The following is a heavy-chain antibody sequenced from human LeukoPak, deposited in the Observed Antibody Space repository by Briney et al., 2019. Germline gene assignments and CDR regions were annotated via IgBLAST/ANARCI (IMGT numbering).Heavy chain of an antibody. D-gene: IGHD2-2*02. CDR1: GFTFSSYS. CDR2: ISSRSSTI. J-gene: IGHJ6*03. CDR3: ARVDIVVVPAAIHYYYYYYMDV. V-gene: IGHV3-48*01. Sequence: GGSLRLSCAACGFTFSSYSMNWVRQAPGKGREWVSYISSRSSTIYYEDSVKDGFTIFRDNAKNSPYLQMHRLRAEDTAVYYCARVDIVVVPAAIHYYYYYYMDVWGKGTTVTVSS.